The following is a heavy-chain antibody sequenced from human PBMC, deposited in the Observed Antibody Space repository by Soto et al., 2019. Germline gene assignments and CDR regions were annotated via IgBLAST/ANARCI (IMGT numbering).Heavy chain of an antibody. J-gene: IGHJ5*02. Sequence: PGGSLRLSCAASGFTFSSYAMHWVRQAPGKGLEWVAVISYDGSNKYYADSVKGRFTISRDNSKNTLYLQMNSLRAEDTAVYYCAREYFSCTSCHSYWFAPWGQGTLVTVSS. V-gene: IGHV3-30-3*01. CDR3: AREYFSCTSCHSYWFAP. D-gene: IGHD2-2*01. CDR1: GFTFSSYA. CDR2: ISYDGSNK.